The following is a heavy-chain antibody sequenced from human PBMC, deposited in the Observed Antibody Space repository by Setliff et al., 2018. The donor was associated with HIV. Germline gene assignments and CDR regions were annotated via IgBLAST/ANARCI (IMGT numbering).Heavy chain of an antibody. D-gene: IGHD6-19*01. CDR2: NSGYNGNT. CDR3: ARDSSGWPEHDINGNFDH. J-gene: IGHJ4*02. CDR1: GYSFSSYG. V-gene: IGHV1-18*01. Sequence: GASVKVSCKASGYSFSSYGISWVRQAPGQGLEWMAWNSGYNGNTQYAQKFRGRVTMTAETSTSTASMELRSLRSDDTAVHYCARDSSGWPEHDINGNFDHWGQGTVVTVSS.